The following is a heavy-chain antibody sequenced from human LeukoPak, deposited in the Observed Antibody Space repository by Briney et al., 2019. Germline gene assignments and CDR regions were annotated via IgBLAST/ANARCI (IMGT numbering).Heavy chain of an antibody. V-gene: IGHV3-33*01. Sequence: GGSLRLSCAAPGFTFSDYGMHWVRQAPGKGLGWVAVIWYDGGNKYYTGSVKGRFTISRDNSKNTLYLQMNSLRAEDTAVYYCARDLARYGSGSYDYWGQGTLVTVSS. J-gene: IGHJ4*02. D-gene: IGHD3-10*01. CDR3: ARDLARYGSGSYDY. CDR1: GFTFSDYG. CDR2: IWYDGGNK.